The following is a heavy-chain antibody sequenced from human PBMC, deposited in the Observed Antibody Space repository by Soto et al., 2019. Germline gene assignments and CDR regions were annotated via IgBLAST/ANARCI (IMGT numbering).Heavy chain of an antibody. CDR3: AGVNGYYYYGMDV. V-gene: IGHV3-23*01. Sequence: GGSLRLSCAASGFTFSSYAMSWVRQAPGKGLEWVSAISGSGVSTYYADSVKGRFTISRDNSKNTLYLQMNSLRAEDTAVYYCAGVNGYYYYGMDVWGQGTTVTVSS. J-gene: IGHJ6*02. CDR1: GFTFSSYA. D-gene: IGHD3-22*01. CDR2: ISGSGVST.